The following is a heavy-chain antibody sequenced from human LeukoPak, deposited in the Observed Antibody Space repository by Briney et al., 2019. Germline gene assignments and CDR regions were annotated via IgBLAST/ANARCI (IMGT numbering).Heavy chain of an antibody. CDR2: IVPIFGTA. Sequence: GASVKVSCKASGGTFSSYAISWVRQAPGQGLEWMGGIVPIFGTANYAQKFQGRVTITADESTSTAYMELSSLRSEDTAVYYCARGPVGYFDYWGQGTLVTVSS. CDR1: GGTFSSYA. CDR3: ARGPVGYFDY. D-gene: IGHD1-14*01. J-gene: IGHJ4*02. V-gene: IGHV1-69*13.